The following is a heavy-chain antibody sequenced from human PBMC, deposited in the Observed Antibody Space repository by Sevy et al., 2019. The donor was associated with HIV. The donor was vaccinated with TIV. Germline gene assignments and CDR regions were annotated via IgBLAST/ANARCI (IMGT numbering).Heavy chain of an antibody. Sequence: SETLSLSCTVSGGSISSYYWSWIRQPPGKGLEWIGYIYYSGSTNYNPSLKSRVTISVDTSKNQFSLKLSSVTAADTAVYYCARFHLGYCSSTSCFAWWFDPWGQGTLVTVSS. D-gene: IGHD2-2*01. V-gene: IGHV4-59*01. J-gene: IGHJ5*02. CDR3: ARFHLGYCSSTSCFAWWFDP. CDR2: IYYSGST. CDR1: GGSISSYY.